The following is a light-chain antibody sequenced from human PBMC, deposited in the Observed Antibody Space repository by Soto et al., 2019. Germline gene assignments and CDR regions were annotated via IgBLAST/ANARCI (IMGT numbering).Light chain of an antibody. CDR3: QQRSDWPPRLT. CDR1: QSVSSY. V-gene: IGKV3-11*01. J-gene: IGKJ4*01. CDR2: DAS. Sequence: EIVLTQSPATLSLSPGESATLSCRASQSVSSYLAWYQQKPGQAPKLLIYDASNRATGIPARFSGSGSGTDFPLTIRRLEPEDFAIYYCQQRSDWPPRLTFGGGPKVDIK.